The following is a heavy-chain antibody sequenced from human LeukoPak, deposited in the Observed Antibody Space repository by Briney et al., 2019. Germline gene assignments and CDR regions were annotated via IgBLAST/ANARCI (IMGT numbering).Heavy chain of an antibody. V-gene: IGHV3-21*01. D-gene: IGHD5-24*01. CDR3: AKEREMATISFWWFDP. CDR1: GFTFSSYS. CDR2: ISSSSSNI. J-gene: IGHJ5*02. Sequence: GGSLRLSCAASGFTFSSYSMNWVRQAPGKGLEWVSSISSSSSNIYYADSVKGRFTISRDNSKNTLYLQMNSLRAEDTAVYYCAKEREMATISFWWFDPWGQGTLVTVSS.